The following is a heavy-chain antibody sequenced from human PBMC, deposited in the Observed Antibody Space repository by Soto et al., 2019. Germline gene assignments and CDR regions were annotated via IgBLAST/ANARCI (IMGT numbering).Heavy chain of an antibody. J-gene: IGHJ4*02. CDR2: IFHSGST. D-gene: IGHD3-3*01. CDR1: GDSISKNYW. CDR3: ARGDFWSGSDY. Sequence: SATLCLTCDVSGDSISKNYWWTWVRQFPGEGLQWIGEIFHSGSTNYYPPLKNRVNISVDTSNNRFSLRLSSVTAADTAVYYCARGDFWSGSDYWGQGIQVTVSS. V-gene: IGHV4-4*02.